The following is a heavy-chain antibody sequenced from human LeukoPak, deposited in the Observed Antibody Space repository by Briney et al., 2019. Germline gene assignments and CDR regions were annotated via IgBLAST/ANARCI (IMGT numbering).Heavy chain of an antibody. Sequence: GASVKVSCKASGYAFTGYYMHWVRQAPGQGLEWMGWINPNSGGTNYAQKFQGRVTMTRDTSISTAYMELSRLRSDDTAVYYCARAHPRGVPAAIFYWGQGTLVTVSS. CDR2: INPNSGGT. D-gene: IGHD2-2*01. CDR1: GYAFTGYY. V-gene: IGHV1-2*02. CDR3: ARAHPRGVPAAIFY. J-gene: IGHJ4*02.